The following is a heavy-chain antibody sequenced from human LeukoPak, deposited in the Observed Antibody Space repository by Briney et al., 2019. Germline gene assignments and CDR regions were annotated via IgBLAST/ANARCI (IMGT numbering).Heavy chain of an antibody. CDR3: ARGVVVAVLDY. Sequence: SETLSLTCTVSGGSISSYYWSWIRQPPGKGLEWIGYIYYSGSTNYNPSLKSRVTISVHTSKNQFSLKLSSVTAADTAVYDCARGVVVAVLDYWGQGTLVTVS. V-gene: IGHV4-59*01. D-gene: IGHD2-15*01. J-gene: IGHJ4*02. CDR2: IYYSGST. CDR1: GGSISSYY.